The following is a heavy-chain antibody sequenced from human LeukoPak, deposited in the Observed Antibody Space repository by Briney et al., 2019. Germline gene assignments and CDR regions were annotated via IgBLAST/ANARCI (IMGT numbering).Heavy chain of an antibody. CDR3: ARGDGIRIVVVPAATRGAFDI. Sequence: ASVKVSCKASGYTFTSYGISWVRQAPGQGLEWMGWISAYNGNTNYAQKLQGRVTMTTDTSTSTAYMELRSLRSDDTAVYYCARGDGIRIVVVPAATRGAFDIWGQGTMVTVSS. J-gene: IGHJ3*02. CDR2: ISAYNGNT. D-gene: IGHD2-2*01. CDR1: GYTFTSYG. V-gene: IGHV1-18*01.